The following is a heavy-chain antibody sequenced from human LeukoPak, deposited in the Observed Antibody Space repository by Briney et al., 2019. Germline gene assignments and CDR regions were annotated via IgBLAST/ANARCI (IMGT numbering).Heavy chain of an antibody. D-gene: IGHD6-13*01. CDR2: INWNGGST. CDR1: GFTFDDYG. CDR3: ARGRNPGIAAAGFLDY. J-gene: IGHJ4*02. Sequence: PGGSLRLSCAASGFTFDDYGMSWVRQAPGKGLEWVPGINWNGGSTGYARSVKGGFTISIDDAKNSLYLQMNSLRAEDTALYYCARGRNPGIAAAGFLDYWGQGTLVTVSS. V-gene: IGHV3-20*04.